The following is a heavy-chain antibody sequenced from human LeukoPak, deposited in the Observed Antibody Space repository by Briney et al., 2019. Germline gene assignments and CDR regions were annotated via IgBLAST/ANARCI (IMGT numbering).Heavy chain of an antibody. Sequence: GASVKVSCKVSGYTLTELSMHWVRQAPGKGLEWMGGFDPEDGETIYAQKFQGRVTMTEDTSTDTAYMELSSLRSEDTAVYYCATTLYSGSYRRSFDYWGQGTLVTVSS. CDR3: ATTLYSGSYRRSFDY. V-gene: IGHV1-24*01. J-gene: IGHJ4*02. CDR2: FDPEDGET. CDR1: GYTLTELS. D-gene: IGHD1-26*01.